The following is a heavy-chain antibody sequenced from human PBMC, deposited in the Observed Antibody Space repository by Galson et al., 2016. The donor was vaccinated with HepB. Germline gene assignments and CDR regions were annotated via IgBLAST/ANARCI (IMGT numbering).Heavy chain of an antibody. D-gene: IGHD2-15*01. V-gene: IGHV3-48*01. CDR2: MSSSGTSV. J-gene: IGHJ6*02. Sequence: SLRLSCAASGFTLSTYSMNWFRQAPGKGLEWVSYMSSSGTSVYYTDSVKGRFTISRDSSTLYLQMNSLRAEDTAVYYCAKRAHATGDYCGMDVWGQGTTVTVSS. CDR3: AKRAHATGDYCGMDV. CDR1: GFTLSTYS.